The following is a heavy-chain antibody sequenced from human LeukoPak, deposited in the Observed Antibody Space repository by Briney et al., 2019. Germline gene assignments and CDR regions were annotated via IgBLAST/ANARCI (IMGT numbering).Heavy chain of an antibody. J-gene: IGHJ4*02. CDR2: INHSGST. Sequence: SETLSLTCAVYGGSFSGYYWSWIRQPPGKGLEWIGEINHSGSTNYNPSLKSRVTISVDTSKNQFSLKLSSVTAADTAVYYCARGRESGWLQSYCFDYWGQGTLVTVSS. V-gene: IGHV4-34*01. CDR1: GGSFSGYY. CDR3: ARGRESGWLQSYCFDY. D-gene: IGHD5-24*01.